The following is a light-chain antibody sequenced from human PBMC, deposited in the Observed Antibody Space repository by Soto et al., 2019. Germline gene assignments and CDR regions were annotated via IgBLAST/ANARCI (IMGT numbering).Light chain of an antibody. CDR1: QDISNY. J-gene: IGKJ1*01. Sequence: DIQMTQSPSSLSASVGDRGTITCQASQDISNYLNWYQQKPGKAPKLLIFDPSTLESGXQSRFSGRGSETQFTITISSLQPDDFATYYCQQYNSYSPATFGQGTKVDIK. CDR3: QQYNSYSPAT. V-gene: IGKV1-5*01. CDR2: DPS.